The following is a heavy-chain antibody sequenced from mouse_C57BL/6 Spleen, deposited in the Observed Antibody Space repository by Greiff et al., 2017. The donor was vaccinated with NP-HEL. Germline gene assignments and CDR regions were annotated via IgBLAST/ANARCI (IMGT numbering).Heavy chain of an antibody. D-gene: IGHD1-1*01. CDR3: ARDGNYYGSSPHWYFDV. V-gene: IGHV1-80*01. CDR2: IYPGDGDT. CDR1: GYAFSSYW. Sequence: QVHVKQSGAELVKPGASVKISCKASGYAFSSYWMNWVKQRPGKGLEWIGQIYPGDGDTNYNGKFKGKATLTADKSSSTAYMQLSSLTSEDSAVYFCARDGNYYGSSPHWYFDVWGTGTTVTVSS. J-gene: IGHJ1*03.